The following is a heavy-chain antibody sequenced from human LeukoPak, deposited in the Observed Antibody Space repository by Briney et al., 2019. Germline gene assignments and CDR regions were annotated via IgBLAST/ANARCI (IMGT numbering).Heavy chain of an antibody. CDR2: IWRSDHT. J-gene: IGHJ4*02. CDR3: ARDPHCSSTTCPFDL. Sequence: KPSETLSLTCAVSGGSISSSDWWSWVRQPPRRGLEWIGYIWRSDHTNYNPSLKSRVTMSLDKSKNQFSLKLSSVTAADTAVYYCARDPHCSSTTCPFDLWGQGTLVIVSS. CDR1: GGSISSSDW. D-gene: IGHD2-2*01. V-gene: IGHV4-4*02.